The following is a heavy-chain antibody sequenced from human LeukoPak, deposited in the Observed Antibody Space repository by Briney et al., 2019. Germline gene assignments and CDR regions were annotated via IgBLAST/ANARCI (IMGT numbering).Heavy chain of an antibody. D-gene: IGHD4-17*01. CDR1: GFIFSSYG. CDR2: IWYDGSNK. CDR3: ARASINGDELGAFDI. V-gene: IGHV3-33*08. Sequence: PGGSLRLSCAASGFIFSSYGMHWVRQAPGKGLEWVAVIWYDGSNKYYADSVKGRSTISRDNIKNTLYLQMNSLRAEDTAVHYCARASINGDELGAFDIWGQGTMVTVSS. J-gene: IGHJ3*02.